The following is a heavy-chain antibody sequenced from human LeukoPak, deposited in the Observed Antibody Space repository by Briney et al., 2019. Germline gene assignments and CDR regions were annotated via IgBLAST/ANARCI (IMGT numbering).Heavy chain of an antibody. CDR3: AKEVYYYGSGSYYSANYIDY. Sequence: SGGSLRLSCAASGFTFSTYAMSWVRQAPGKGLEWVSDISGSGGYTYYADSVKGRFTISRDNSKNTLYLEMNSLRAGDTAVYYCAKEVYYYGSGSYYSANYIDYWGQGTLVTVSS. V-gene: IGHV3-23*01. D-gene: IGHD3-10*01. CDR1: GFTFSTYA. J-gene: IGHJ4*02. CDR2: ISGSGGYT.